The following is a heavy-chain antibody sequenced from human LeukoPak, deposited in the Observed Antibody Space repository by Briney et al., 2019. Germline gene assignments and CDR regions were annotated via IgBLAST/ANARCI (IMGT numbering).Heavy chain of an antibody. Sequence: GESLRLSCAASGFTFSSYSMSWVRQAPGKGLEWVSSISSSSSYIYYADSVKGRFTISRDNAKNSLYLQMNSLRAEDTAVYYCASSSSSWKFDYWGQGTLVTVSS. V-gene: IGHV3-21*01. D-gene: IGHD6-13*01. CDR2: ISSSSSYI. J-gene: IGHJ4*02. CDR1: GFTFSSYS. CDR3: ASSSSSWKFDY.